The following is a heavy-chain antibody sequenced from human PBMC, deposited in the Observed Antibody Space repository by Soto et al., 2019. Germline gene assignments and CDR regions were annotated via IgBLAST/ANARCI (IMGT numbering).Heavy chain of an antibody. D-gene: IGHD3-10*02. CDR1: GYDFSRHA. CDR2: INAGNGNT. CDR3: ARDPLSSFAMDV. V-gene: IGHV1-3*01. J-gene: IGHJ6*02. Sequence: ASVKVSCKTSGYDFSRHAIQWVRQAPGQSLEWIGWINAGNGNTKYSQMFHGRVTFTRDTSASTAYMELSGLRSEDTAVYYCARDPLSSFAMDVWGQGTTVTVSS.